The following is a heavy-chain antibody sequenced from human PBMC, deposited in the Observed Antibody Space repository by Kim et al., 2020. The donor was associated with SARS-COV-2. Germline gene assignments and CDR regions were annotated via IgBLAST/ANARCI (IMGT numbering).Heavy chain of an antibody. CDR2: NT. V-gene: IGHV1-3*01. Sequence: NTQYSQKLQGKVTITRDTSAHTAYMELSSLRSEDSAVYYCARAKTSFDYWGQGTLVTVSS. J-gene: IGHJ4*02. CDR3: ARAKTSFDY. D-gene: IGHD5-12*01.